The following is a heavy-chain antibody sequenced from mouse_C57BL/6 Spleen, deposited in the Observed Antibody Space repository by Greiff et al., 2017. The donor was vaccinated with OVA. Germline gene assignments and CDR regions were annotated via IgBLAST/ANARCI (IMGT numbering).Heavy chain of an antibody. Sequence: VKLVESGAELVRPGASVKLSCKASGYTFTDYYINWVKQRPGQGLEWIARIYPGSGNTYYNEKFKGKATLTAEKSSSTAYMQLSSLTSEDSAVYFCARDYGSSPFDYWGQGTTLTVSS. V-gene: IGHV1-76*01. CDR1: GYTFTDYY. J-gene: IGHJ2*01. D-gene: IGHD1-1*01. CDR3: ARDYGSSPFDY. CDR2: IYPGSGNT.